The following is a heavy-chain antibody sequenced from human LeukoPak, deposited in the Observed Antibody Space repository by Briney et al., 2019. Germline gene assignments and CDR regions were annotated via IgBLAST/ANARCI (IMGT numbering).Heavy chain of an antibody. Sequence: ASVKLSCKASGYTFTGDYMHWVRQAPGQGLEWMGWINPNSGGTNYAQKFQGRVTMTRDTSISTAYMELSRLRSDDTAVYYCARTGILWLEFDPWGQGTLVTVSS. CDR2: INPNSGGT. CDR3: ARTGILWLEFDP. V-gene: IGHV1-2*02. D-gene: IGHD3-10*01. J-gene: IGHJ5*02. CDR1: GYTFTGDY.